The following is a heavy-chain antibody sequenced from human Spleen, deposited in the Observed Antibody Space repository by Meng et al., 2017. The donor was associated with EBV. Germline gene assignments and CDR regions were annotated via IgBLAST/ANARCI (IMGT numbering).Heavy chain of an antibody. V-gene: IGHV1-2*06. CDR3: ARGGSGSYYLVDY. Sequence: QIQLVQSGPEVKKPGASEKVSCKASGYTFTGYYMHWVRQAPGQGLEWMGRIDPNSGGTNYAQKFQGRVTMTRDTSISTAHMEVSRLRSEDTAMYYCARGGSGSYYLVDYWGQGTLVTVSS. D-gene: IGHD3-10*01. J-gene: IGHJ4*02. CDR2: IDPNSGGT. CDR1: GYTFTGYY.